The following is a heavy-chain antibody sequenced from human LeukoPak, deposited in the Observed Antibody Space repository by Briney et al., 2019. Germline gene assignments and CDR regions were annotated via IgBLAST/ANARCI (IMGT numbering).Heavy chain of an antibody. V-gene: IGHV4-59*01. D-gene: IGHD3-22*01. Sequence: SETLSLTCTVSGGSISSYYWSWIRQPPGKGLEWIGYIYYSGTTNYNPSLKSRVTISVDTSKNQFSLKLSSVTAADTAVYYCARQGTMIVPGPDYFDYWGQGTLVTVSS. CDR1: GGSISSYY. CDR3: ARQGTMIVPGPDYFDY. CDR2: IYYSGTT. J-gene: IGHJ4*02.